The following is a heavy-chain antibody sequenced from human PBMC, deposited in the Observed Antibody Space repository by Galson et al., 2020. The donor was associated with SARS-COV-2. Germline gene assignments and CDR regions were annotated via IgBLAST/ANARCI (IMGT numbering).Heavy chain of an antibody. V-gene: IGHV3-23*01. J-gene: IGHJ4*01. CDR1: GFTFSSYA. CDR3: ATDSTGYYIGDY. CDR2: ISGSGGGT. D-gene: IGHD3-22*01. Sequence: GESLKISCAASGFTFSSYAMSWVRQAPGKGLEWVSAISGSGGGTYYADSVKGRFTISRDNSKNTLYLQMNSLRAEDTAVYYCATDSTGYYIGDYWGQGTLVTVSS.